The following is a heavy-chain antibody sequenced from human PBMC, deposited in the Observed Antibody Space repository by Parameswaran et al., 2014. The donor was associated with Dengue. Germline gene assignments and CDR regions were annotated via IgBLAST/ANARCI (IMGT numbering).Heavy chain of an antibody. D-gene: IGHD3-3*01. J-gene: IGHJ3*01. CDR3: ARDFSPTYYDFLSDSSSAFDV. Sequence: VRQMPGKGLEWVSNIRGSNTYKYYAEAVQGRFTISRDNAKNSLYLQMNSLRAEDTAVYFCARDFSPTYYDFLSDSSSAFDVWGQGTLVTVSS. V-gene: IGHV3-21*01. CDR2: IRGSNTYK.